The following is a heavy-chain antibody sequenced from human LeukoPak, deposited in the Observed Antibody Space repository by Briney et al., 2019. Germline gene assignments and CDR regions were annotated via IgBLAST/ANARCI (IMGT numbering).Heavy chain of an antibody. CDR3: ARGGHSSGFEYFPH. CDR2: FTPSGGST. CDR1: GYTFTSYN. Sequence: GASVKVSCKASGYTFTSYNIHWVRQAPGHGLEWMGIFTPSGGSTSYAQKFQGRVTMTRDTSTSTVYMEMSSLRSEDTAVYYCARGGHSSGFEYFPHWGQGTLVTVSS. D-gene: IGHD3-22*01. J-gene: IGHJ1*01. V-gene: IGHV1-46*01.